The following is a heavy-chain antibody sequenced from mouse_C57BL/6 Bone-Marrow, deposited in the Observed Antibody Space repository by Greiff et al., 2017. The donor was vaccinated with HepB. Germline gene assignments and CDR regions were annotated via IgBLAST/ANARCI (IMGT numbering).Heavy chain of an antibody. Sequence: QVHVKQSGAELVKPGASVKLSCKASGYTFTSYWMHWVKQRPGQGLEWIGMIHPNSGSTNYNEKFKSKATLTVDKSSSTAYMQLSSLTSEDSAVYYCARWYYGSTPFAYWGQGTLVTVSA. V-gene: IGHV1-64*01. J-gene: IGHJ3*01. CDR3: ARWYYGSTPFAY. CDR2: IHPNSGST. CDR1: GYTFTSYW. D-gene: IGHD1-1*01.